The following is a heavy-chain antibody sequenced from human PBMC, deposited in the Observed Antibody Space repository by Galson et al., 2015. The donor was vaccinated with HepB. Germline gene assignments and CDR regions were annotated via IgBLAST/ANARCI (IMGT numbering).Heavy chain of an antibody. CDR3: AKGYGLFDS. V-gene: IGHV3-23*01. CDR1: GFAFDTHD. Sequence: SLRLSCADSGFAFDTHDMSWLRQAPGRGLEWISGISGNGYSTFYADSVKGRFTVSRDNSNNMLYLQMNSLRAEDAGLYFCAKGYGLFDSWGQGILVTVSS. D-gene: IGHD5-18*01. J-gene: IGHJ5*01. CDR2: ISGNGYST.